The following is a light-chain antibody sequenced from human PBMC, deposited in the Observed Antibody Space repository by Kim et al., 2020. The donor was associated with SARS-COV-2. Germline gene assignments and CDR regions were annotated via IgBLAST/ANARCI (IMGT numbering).Light chain of an antibody. J-gene: IGKJ2*03. CDR2: LGS. V-gene: IGKV2-28*01. CDR3: MQALQAPYS. Sequence: EIVMTQYPLSLPVTPGEPASISCRYSQSLLHSNGYNYLDWYLQKPGQSPQLLIYLGSNRASGVPDRFSGSGSGTDFTLKISRVEAEDVGVFYCMQALQAPYSFGQGTMLEI. CDR1: QSLLHSNGYNY.